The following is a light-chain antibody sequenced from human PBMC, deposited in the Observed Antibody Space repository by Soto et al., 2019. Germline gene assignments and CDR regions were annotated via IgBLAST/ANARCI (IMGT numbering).Light chain of an antibody. CDR1: QSVSSY. V-gene: IGKV3-11*01. CDR2: DAS. J-gene: IGKJ1*01. CDR3: QQRSNWLWT. Sequence: EIVLTQSPATLSLSPGERATLCCRASQSVSSYLAWYQQKPGQAPRLLIYDASNRATGIPARFSGSGSGTDFTLTISSLEPEDFAVYYCQQRSNWLWTFGQGTKVDIK.